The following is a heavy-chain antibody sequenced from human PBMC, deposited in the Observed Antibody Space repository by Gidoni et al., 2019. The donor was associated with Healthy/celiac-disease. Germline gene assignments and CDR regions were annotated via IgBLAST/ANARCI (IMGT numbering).Heavy chain of an antibody. Sequence: VQLVESGGGLVQPGGSLRLSCAASGFPFSSESMNWVRQAPGKGLEWVAYISSSSSTKYYADSVKGRFNISRDNAKNSLYLQRNSLREEDTAVYYCARDSSLIEAFDYWGQGTLVTVSS. CDR2: ISSSSSTK. J-gene: IGHJ4*02. CDR1: GFPFSSES. V-gene: IGHV3-48*02. CDR3: ARDSSLIEAFDY.